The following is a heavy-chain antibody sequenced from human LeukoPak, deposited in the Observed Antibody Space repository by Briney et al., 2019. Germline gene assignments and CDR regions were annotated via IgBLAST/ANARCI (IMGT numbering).Heavy chain of an antibody. CDR2: IYHSGST. V-gene: IGHV4-30-2*01. CDR1: GGSISSGGYY. Sequence: SETLSLTCTVSGGSISSGGYYWSWLRQPPGKGLEWIGYIYHSGSTYYNPSLKSRVTISVDTSKNQFSLKLSSVTAADTAVYYCARLGGYCSGTSCYMKPKHKYYFDSWGQGTLVTVSS. D-gene: IGHD2-2*02. CDR3: ARLGGYCSGTSCYMKPKHKYYFDS. J-gene: IGHJ4*02.